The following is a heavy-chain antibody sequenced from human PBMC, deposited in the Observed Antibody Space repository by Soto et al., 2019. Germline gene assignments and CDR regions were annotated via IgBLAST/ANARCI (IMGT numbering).Heavy chain of an antibody. CDR1: GGSISSYD. D-gene: IGHD3-3*01. CDR2: IYYSGST. V-gene: IGHV4-59*01. CDR3: ARDFWSGYYSGPRWFDP. J-gene: IGHJ5*02. Sequence: TLDLTCPVSGGSISSYDWSGIRPPTGKGLEWIGYIYYSGSTNYNPSLKSRVTISVDTSKNQFSLKLSSVTAADTAVYYCARDFWSGYYSGPRWFDPWGQGTLVTVSS.